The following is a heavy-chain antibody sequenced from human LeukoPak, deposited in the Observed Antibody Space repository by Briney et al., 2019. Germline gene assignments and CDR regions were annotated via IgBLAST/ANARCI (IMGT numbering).Heavy chain of an antibody. V-gene: IGHV4-34*01. D-gene: IGHD2-2*01. J-gene: IGHJ6*02. CDR2: INHSGST. Sequence: SETLSLTCAVYGGSFSGYYWSWIRQPPGKGLEWIGEINHSGSTNYNPSLKSRVTISVDTSKNQFSLKLSSVTAADTAVYYCARVRSRYCSCTSCTQAHMDVWGQGTTVTVSS. CDR3: ARVRSRYCSCTSCTQAHMDV. CDR1: GGSFSGYY.